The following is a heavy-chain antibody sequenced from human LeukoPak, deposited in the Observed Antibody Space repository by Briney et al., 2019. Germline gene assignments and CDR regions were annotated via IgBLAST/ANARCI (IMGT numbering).Heavy chain of an antibody. V-gene: IGHV3-23*01. J-gene: IGHJ4*02. CDR2: ISGSGGST. Sequence: GGSLRLSCASSGFTYNDYWMTWVRQAPGKGLEWVSAISGSGGSTYYADSVKGRFTISRDNSKNTLSLQMNSLRAEDTAVYYCAKGMTTVYYFDYWGQGTLVTVSS. CDR1: GFTYNDYW. CDR3: AKGMTTVYYFDY. D-gene: IGHD4-17*01.